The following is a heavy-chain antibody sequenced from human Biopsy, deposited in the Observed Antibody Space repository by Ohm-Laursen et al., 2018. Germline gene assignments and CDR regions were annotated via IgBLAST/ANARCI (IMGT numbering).Heavy chain of an antibody. CDR1: GESMGTYY. J-gene: IGHJ5*01. D-gene: IGHD3-3*01. V-gene: IGHV4-59*01. CDR2: IYYSGTT. Sequence: SETLSLTCTVSGESMGTYYWSWIRQPPGKVMEWIASIYYSGTTHKNPSLKSRVTISVDTSQGLLSLDLSSVTAADTAVHYCARVRGGFLEWFDYWGQGTLVTVSS. CDR3: ARVRGGFLEWFDY.